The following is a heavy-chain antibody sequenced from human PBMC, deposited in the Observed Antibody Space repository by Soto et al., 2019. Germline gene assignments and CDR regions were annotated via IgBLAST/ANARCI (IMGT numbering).Heavy chain of an antibody. CDR2: ISGSGGST. CDR1: GFTFSSYA. V-gene: IGHV3-23*01. D-gene: IGHD6-13*01. CDR3: GRWTLIAGGGRNSDGMDV. J-gene: IGHJ6*02. Sequence: GGSLRLSCAASGFTFSSYAMSWVRQAPGKGLKWVSAISGSGGSTYYADSVKGRFTISRDNSKNTRYLQMNSLRAEDTAVYYCGRWTLIAGGGRNSDGMDVSGQGTTVTVS.